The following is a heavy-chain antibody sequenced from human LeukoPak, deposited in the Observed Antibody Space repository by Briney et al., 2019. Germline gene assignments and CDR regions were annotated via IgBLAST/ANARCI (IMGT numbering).Heavy chain of an antibody. Sequence: SVKVSCKASGGTFSSYAISWVRQAPGQGLEWMGRIIPILGIANYAQKFQGRVTITADKSTSTAYMELSSLRSEDTAVYYCARQTPYYYDSSGYYEDYWGQGTLVTVSS. V-gene: IGHV1-69*04. J-gene: IGHJ4*02. CDR1: GGTFSSYA. CDR3: ARQTPYYYDSSGYYEDY. D-gene: IGHD3-22*01. CDR2: IIPILGIA.